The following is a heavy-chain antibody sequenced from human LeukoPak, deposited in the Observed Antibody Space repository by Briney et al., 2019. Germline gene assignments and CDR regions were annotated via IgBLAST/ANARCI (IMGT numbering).Heavy chain of an antibody. J-gene: IGHJ4*02. V-gene: IGHV3-11*03. Sequence: GGSLRLSCAASGFTSSDYYMSWIRQAPGKGLEWVSYISSHSHYTSYADSVKGRFTTSRDNAEDSLYLQMNSLRAEDTAVYYCARYYYHSGSYTLDYWGQGTLVTISS. D-gene: IGHD3-10*01. CDR3: ARYYYHSGSYTLDY. CDR1: GFTSSDYY. CDR2: ISSHSHYT.